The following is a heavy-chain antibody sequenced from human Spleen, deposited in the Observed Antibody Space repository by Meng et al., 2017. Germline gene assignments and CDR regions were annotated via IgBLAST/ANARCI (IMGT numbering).Heavy chain of an antibody. D-gene: IGHD4-11*01. Sequence: HQWWDGLLNASEIQSPCAAVCGGYFMDYCWCLLRPPPGRRLEWIGENNHSGSTNYTQSLESRATISVDTSKNNLSLELSSVSAADSAVYYCARGPTTMAHDFDYWGQGTLVTVSS. CDR2: NNHSGST. J-gene: IGHJ4*02. CDR3: ARGPTTMAHDFDY. CDR1: GGYFMDYC. V-gene: IGHV4-34*01.